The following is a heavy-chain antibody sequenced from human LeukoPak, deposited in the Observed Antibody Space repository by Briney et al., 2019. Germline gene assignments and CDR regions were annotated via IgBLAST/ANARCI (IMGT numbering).Heavy chain of an antibody. CDR2: INHSGST. Sequence: SETLSLTCAVYGGSFSGYYWRWIRQPPGKGLEWIGEINHSGSTNYNPSLKSRVTISVDTSKNQFSLKLSSVTAADTAVYYCARPKPYCSSTSCSDYWGQGTLVTVSS. J-gene: IGHJ4*02. CDR1: GGSFSGYY. V-gene: IGHV4-34*01. CDR3: ARPKPYCSSTSCSDY. D-gene: IGHD2-2*01.